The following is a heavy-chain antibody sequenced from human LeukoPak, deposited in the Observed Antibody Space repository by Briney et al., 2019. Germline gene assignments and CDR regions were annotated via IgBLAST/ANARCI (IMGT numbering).Heavy chain of an antibody. CDR1: GGTFSSYA. D-gene: IGHD2-21*02. V-gene: IGHV1-69*13. J-gene: IGHJ5*02. CDR3: AGTYCGGDRLYNWFDP. CDR2: IIPIFGTA. Sequence: ASVKVSCKASGGTFSSYAISWVRQAPGQGLEWMGGIIPIFGTANYAQKFQGRVTITADESTSTAYMELSSLRSEDTAVYYCAGTYCGGDRLYNWFDPWGQGTLVTVSS.